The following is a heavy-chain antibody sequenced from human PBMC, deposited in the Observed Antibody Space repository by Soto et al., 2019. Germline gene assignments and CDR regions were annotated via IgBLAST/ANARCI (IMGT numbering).Heavy chain of an antibody. J-gene: IGHJ4*02. CDR3: ARVKQLWLQSYFDX. Sequence: GASVKVSCKASGGTFSSYAISWVRQAPGQGREWMGGIIPIFGTANYAQKFQGRVTITADESTSTAYMELSSLRSEDTAVYYCARVKQLWLQSYFDXWGQGNLVTVS. CDR1: GGTFSSYA. D-gene: IGHD5-18*01. CDR2: IIPIFGTA. V-gene: IGHV1-69*13.